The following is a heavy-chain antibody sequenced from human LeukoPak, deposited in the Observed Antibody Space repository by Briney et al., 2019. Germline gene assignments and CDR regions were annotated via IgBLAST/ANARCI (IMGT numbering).Heavy chain of an antibody. CDR2: INPRGGST. CDR1: GYTFSNYY. Sequence: ASVNVSSKASGYTFSNYYIHWVRQAPGQGLEWMGMINPRGGSTSLAQNFPGRVTVTRDTYASTVYMELSSLRSEGTALYYCARDYSGRSQALDYWGQGTLVTVSS. D-gene: IGHD6-19*01. CDR3: ARDYSGRSQALDY. J-gene: IGHJ4*02. V-gene: IGHV1-46*01.